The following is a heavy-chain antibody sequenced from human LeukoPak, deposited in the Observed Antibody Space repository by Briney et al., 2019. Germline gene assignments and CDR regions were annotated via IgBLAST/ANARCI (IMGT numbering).Heavy chain of an antibody. CDR1: GGSFSGW. Sequence: SETLSLTCAVYGGSFSGWWSWIRQPPGKGLEWIGEIHHSGGTKYNPSLRSLDTISVDASKRQICLKMTSVTAADTAIYYCARHNGWAFDIWGQGTVVTVSS. D-gene: IGHD2-15*01. J-gene: IGHJ3*02. CDR3: ARHNGWAFDI. CDR2: IHHSGGT. V-gene: IGHV4-34*01.